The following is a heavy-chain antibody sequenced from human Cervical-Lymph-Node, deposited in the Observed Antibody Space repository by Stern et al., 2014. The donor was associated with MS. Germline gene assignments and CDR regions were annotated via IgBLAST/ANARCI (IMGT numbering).Heavy chain of an antibody. J-gene: IGHJ4*02. Sequence: QMQLVQSGAEVKKPGASVKVSCKASGYTFRFYGITWVRQAPGQGLEWMGWISGDNDNTRYAQKLQGRVSMTTDTSTTTAYMELRSLRSDDTAVYFCARELVGGNIPTRSGQGYWGQGTLVTVSS. CDR1: GYTFRFYG. CDR2: ISGDNDNT. D-gene: IGHD3-10*01. V-gene: IGHV1-18*01. CDR3: ARELVGGNIPTRSGQGY.